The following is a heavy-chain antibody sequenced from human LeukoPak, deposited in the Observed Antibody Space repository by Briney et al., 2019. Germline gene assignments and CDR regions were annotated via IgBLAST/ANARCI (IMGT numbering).Heavy chain of an antibody. D-gene: IGHD1-14*01. CDR1: GFTFSGSA. CDR2: IRSKADNYAT. V-gene: IGHV3-73*01. CDR3: TRYNVGFDY. J-gene: IGHJ4*02. Sequence: GGSLRLSCAASGFTFSGSAMHWVRQASGKGLEWVGRIRSKADNYATVYAASVKGGFTISRDDSKNTAYLQMNSLKTEDTAVYYCTRYNVGFDYWGQGTLVTVSS.